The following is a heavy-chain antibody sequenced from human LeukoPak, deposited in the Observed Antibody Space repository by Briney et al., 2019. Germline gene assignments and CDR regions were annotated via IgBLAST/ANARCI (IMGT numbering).Heavy chain of an antibody. CDR3: VKDRVDGSGSQFDS. V-gene: IGHV3-23*01. Sequence: GGSLRLSCAASGFTLSNHAMIWVRQAPGKGLEWVSSISGSGAMTYYADSVKGRFTISRDNAMDTLYLQMNSLRADNTAVYYCVKDRVDGSGSQFDSWGRGSLVIVSS. CDR1: GFTLSNHA. J-gene: IGHJ4*02. CDR2: ISGSGAMT. D-gene: IGHD3-10*01.